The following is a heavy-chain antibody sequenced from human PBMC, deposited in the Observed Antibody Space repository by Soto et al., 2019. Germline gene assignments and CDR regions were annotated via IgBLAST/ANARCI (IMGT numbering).Heavy chain of an antibody. V-gene: IGHV3-23*01. J-gene: IGHJ6*02. CDR2: ISGSGGST. Sequence: GGSLRLSCAASGFTFSSYAMSWVRQAPGKGLEWVSAISGSGGSTYYADSVKGRFTISRDNSKNTLYLQMNSLRAEDTAVYYCAKDDITIFGVVAYYYYGMDVWGQGTTVTVSS. CDR1: GFTFSSYA. D-gene: IGHD3-3*01. CDR3: AKDDITIFGVVAYYYYGMDV.